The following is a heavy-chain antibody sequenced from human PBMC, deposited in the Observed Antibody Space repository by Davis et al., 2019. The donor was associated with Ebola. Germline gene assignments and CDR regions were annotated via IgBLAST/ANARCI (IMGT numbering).Heavy chain of an antibody. D-gene: IGHD3-3*01. CDR3: ARAKYDFWSGHIDY. V-gene: IGHV3-64*01. J-gene: IGHJ4*02. CDR2: ISSNGGST. Sequence: GESLKISCAASGFTFSSNAMHWVRQAPGKGLEYVSAISSNGGSTFYANSVKGRFTISRDNSKNTLYLQMNSLRAEDTAVYYCARAKYDFWSGHIDYWGQGTLVTVSS. CDR1: GFTFSSNA.